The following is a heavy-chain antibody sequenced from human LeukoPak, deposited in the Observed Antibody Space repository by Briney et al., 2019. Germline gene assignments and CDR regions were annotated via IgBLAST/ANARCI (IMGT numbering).Heavy chain of an antibody. J-gene: IGHJ4*02. CDR3: AREDHYGDYYIPY. V-gene: IGHV4-34*01. CDR2: INHSGST. Sequence: KASETLSLTCAVYGGSFSGYYWSWIRQPPGKGLEWIGEINHSGSTNYNPSLKSRVTISVDTSKNQFSLKLSSVTAADTAVYYCAREDHYGDYYIPYWGQGTLVTVSS. CDR1: GGSFSGYY. D-gene: IGHD4-17*01.